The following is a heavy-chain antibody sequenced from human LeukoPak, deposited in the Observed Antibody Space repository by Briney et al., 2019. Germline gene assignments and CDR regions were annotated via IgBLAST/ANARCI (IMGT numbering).Heavy chain of an antibody. J-gene: IGHJ3*02. CDR3: ARDMRYSSSWYQAAFDI. Sequence: PSETLSLTCAVYGGSFSGYYWSWIRQPPGKGLEWIGEINHSGSTNYNPSLKSRVTISVDTSKNQFSLKLSSVTAADTAVYYCARDMRYSSSWYQAAFDIWGQGTMVTVSS. D-gene: IGHD6-13*01. CDR1: GGSFSGYY. V-gene: IGHV4-34*01. CDR2: INHSGST.